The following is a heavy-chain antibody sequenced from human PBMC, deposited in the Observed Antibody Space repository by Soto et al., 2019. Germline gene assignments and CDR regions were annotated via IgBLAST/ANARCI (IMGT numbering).Heavy chain of an antibody. CDR1: GHSFTRYW. Sequence: WESLTITCTCSGHSFTRYWIGWVRQMPGKGLEWMGIIYPGDSDTRYSPSFPGQVTISADKSISTAYLQWSSLKASDTAMYYCAGRRLAAAGDYGMDVWGQGTTVTVSS. D-gene: IGHD6-25*01. J-gene: IGHJ6*02. CDR3: AGRRLAAAGDYGMDV. CDR2: IYPGDSDT. V-gene: IGHV5-51*01.